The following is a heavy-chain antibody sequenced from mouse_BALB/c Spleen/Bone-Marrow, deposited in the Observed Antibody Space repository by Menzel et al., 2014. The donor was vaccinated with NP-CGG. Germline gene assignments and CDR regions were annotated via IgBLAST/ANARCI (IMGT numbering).Heavy chain of an antibody. J-gene: IGHJ4*01. CDR2: IWAGGST. D-gene: IGHD2-1*01. Sequence: VQLVESGPGLVAPSQSLSITCTVSGFSLTSYGVHWVRQPPGKGLEWLGVIWAGGSTNYNSALMSRLSISKDNSKSQVFLKMNSLQTDDTAMYYCARDRGGYYGNYGYAMDYWGQGTSVTVSS. V-gene: IGHV2-9*02. CDR3: ARDRGGYYGNYGYAMDY. CDR1: GFSLTSYG.